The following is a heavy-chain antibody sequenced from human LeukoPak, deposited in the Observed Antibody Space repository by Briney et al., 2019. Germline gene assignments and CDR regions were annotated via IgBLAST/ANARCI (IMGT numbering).Heavy chain of an antibody. CDR3: AKDMGIVVVPAAPYFDY. CDR1: GFTLSSYG. Sequence: PGGSLRLSCAASGFTLSSYGMHWVRQAPGKGLEWVSVILYDGSNKYYADSVKGRFTISRDNSKNTLYLQMNSLRAEDTAVYYCAKDMGIVVVPAAPYFDYWGQGTLVTVSS. J-gene: IGHJ4*02. CDR2: ILYDGSNK. V-gene: IGHV3-30*18. D-gene: IGHD2-2*03.